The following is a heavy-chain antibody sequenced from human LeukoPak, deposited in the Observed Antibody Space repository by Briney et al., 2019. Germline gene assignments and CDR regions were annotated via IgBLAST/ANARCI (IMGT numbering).Heavy chain of an antibody. CDR2: ISYDGSNK. V-gene: IGHV3-30*18. D-gene: IGHD3-10*01. Sequence: GGSLRLSCAASGFTFSNYGMHWVRQAPGKGLEWVAVISYDGSNKYYADSVKGRFTISRDNSKNTLYLQMNSLRAEDTAVYYCANLYGSGSYFSHWGQGTLVTVSS. J-gene: IGHJ4*02. CDR1: GFTFSNYG. CDR3: ANLYGSGSYFSH.